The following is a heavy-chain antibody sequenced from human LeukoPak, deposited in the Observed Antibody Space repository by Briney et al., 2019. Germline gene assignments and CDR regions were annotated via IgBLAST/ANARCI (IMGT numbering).Heavy chain of an antibody. J-gene: IGHJ4*02. V-gene: IGHV1-69*13. CDR2: IIPIFGTA. CDR1: GGTFSSYA. Sequence: ASVKVSCKASGGTFSSYAISWVRQPPGQGLEWMGGIIPIFGTANYAQKFQGRVTITADESTSTAYMELSSLRSEDTAVYYCARDVPRYDFWSGYYDYWGQGTLVTVSS. CDR3: ARDVPRYDFWSGYYDY. D-gene: IGHD3-3*01.